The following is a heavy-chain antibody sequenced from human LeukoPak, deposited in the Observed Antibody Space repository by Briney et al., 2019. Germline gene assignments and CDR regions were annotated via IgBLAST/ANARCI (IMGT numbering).Heavy chain of an antibody. CDR3: ARVWELVAATRLQVNPDAFDI. J-gene: IGHJ3*02. CDR2: ISAYNGNT. Sequence: ASVKVSCKASGYTFTSYGISWVRQAPGQGLEWMGWISAYNGNTNYAQKLQGRVTTTTDTSTSTAYMELRSLRSDDTAVYYCARVWELVAATRLQVNPDAFDIWGQGTMVTVSS. D-gene: IGHD2-15*01. CDR1: GYTFTSYG. V-gene: IGHV1-18*01.